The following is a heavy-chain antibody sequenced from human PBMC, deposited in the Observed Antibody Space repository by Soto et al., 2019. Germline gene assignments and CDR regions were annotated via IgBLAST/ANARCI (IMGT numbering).Heavy chain of an antibody. Sequence: GGSLRLSCAASGFTFSSYSMNWVRQAPGKGLEWVSSISSSSSYIYYADSVKGRFTISRDNAKNSLYLQMNSLRAEDTAVYYCARVRTPIAVAGGTDYWGQGTLVTVSS. D-gene: IGHD6-19*01. V-gene: IGHV3-21*01. CDR2: ISSSSSYI. J-gene: IGHJ4*02. CDR1: GFTFSSYS. CDR3: ARVRTPIAVAGGTDY.